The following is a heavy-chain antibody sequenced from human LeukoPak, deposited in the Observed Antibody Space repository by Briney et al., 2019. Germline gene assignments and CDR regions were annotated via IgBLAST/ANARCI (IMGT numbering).Heavy chain of an antibody. CDR1: GFTFSSYA. CDR3: ARVSGYNWNSGVDY. J-gene: IGHJ4*02. V-gene: IGHV3-23*01. CDR2: ISGSGGST. D-gene: IGHD1-7*01. Sequence: GGSLRLSCAASGFTFSSYAMSWVRQAPGKGLEWVSAISGSGGSTYYADSVKGRFTISRDNAKNSLYLQMNSLRAEDTALYYCARVSGYNWNSGVDYWGQGTLVTVSS.